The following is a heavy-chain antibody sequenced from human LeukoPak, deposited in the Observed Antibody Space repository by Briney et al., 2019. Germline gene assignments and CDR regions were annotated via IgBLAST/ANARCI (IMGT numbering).Heavy chain of an antibody. CDR1: GFTFSTYW. Sequence: GGSLRLSCVASGFTFSTYWMTWVRQPPGKGLEWVANLKQDGSEEYYVDSVKGRFTISRDNAKNSLYLQMNSLRAEDTAVYYCARDYRSSSGRSIDYWGEGTLVTVSS. J-gene: IGHJ4*02. V-gene: IGHV3-7*01. D-gene: IGHD6-6*01. CDR2: LKQDGSEE. CDR3: ARDYRSSSGRSIDY.